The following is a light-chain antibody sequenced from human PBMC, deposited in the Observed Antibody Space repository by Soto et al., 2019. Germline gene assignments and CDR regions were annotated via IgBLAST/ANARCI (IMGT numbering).Light chain of an antibody. CDR1: QAITNY. CDR2: SAS. J-gene: IGKJ1*01. V-gene: IGKV1-27*01. Sequence: DIPMTQSPSSLSASVGDRVTITCRASQAITNYLAWYQQKPGKPPKLLIFSASTLESGVPSRFSGSGSGTEFTLTVSSLQPEDVATYYCQHYISVPRTFGQGTKVEIK. CDR3: QHYISVPRT.